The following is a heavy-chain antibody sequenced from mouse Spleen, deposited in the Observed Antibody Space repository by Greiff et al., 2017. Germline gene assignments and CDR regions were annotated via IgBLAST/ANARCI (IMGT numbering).Heavy chain of an antibody. CDR3: STTVVAPFDY. V-gene: IGHV1-82*01. CDR2: IYPGNGDT. CDR1: GYAFSTSW. Sequence: QVQLKQSGPELVKPGASVKISCKASGYAFSTSWMNWVKQRPGRGLEWIGRIYPGNGDTNYNGKFKGKATLIADKSSSTAYMQLSSLTSEDSAVYFCSTTVVAPFDYWGQGTTVTVSS. D-gene: IGHD1-1*01. J-gene: IGHJ2*01.